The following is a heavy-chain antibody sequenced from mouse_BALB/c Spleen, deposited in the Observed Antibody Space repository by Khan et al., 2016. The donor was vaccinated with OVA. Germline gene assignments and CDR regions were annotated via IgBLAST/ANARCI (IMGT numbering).Heavy chain of an antibody. Sequence: EVKLLESGPGLVKPSQSLSLTCTVTGYSITSGYGWNCIRQFPGNKLEWMGYISYSGSTNYNPSLKSRISITRDTSKNQFFLQLNSVTTEDTATYYCARTARIRYWGQGTTLTVSS. CDR3: ARTARIRY. D-gene: IGHD1-2*01. J-gene: IGHJ2*01. V-gene: IGHV3-2*02. CDR2: ISYSGST. CDR1: GYSITSGYG.